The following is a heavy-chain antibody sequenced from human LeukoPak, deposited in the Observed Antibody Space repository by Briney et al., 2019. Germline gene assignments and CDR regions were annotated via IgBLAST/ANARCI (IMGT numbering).Heavy chain of an antibody. D-gene: IGHD6-19*01. CDR2: IYYSGST. Sequence: SETLSLTCTVSGGSISSYYWSLIRQPPGKGLEWIGYIYYSGSTNYNPSLKSRVTISVDTSKNQFSLKLSSVAAADTAVYYCARGRPYSSGTRRVYFDYWGQGTLVTVSS. V-gene: IGHV4-59*12. CDR3: ARGRPYSSGTRRVYFDY. CDR1: GGSISSYY. J-gene: IGHJ4*02.